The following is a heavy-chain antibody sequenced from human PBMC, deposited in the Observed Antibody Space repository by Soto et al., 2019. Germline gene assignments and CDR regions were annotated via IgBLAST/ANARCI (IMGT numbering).Heavy chain of an antibody. CDR1: GFTFSSYG. CDR2: ITSNGGRT. Sequence: GXSLRLSCAASGFTFSSYGLHWFRQAPGKGLEYVSDITSNGGRTYYADSVKGRFTISRDNSKNTLYLQMGSLRAEDMAVYYCARVFYDSSGYYYDYWGQGTLVTVSS. D-gene: IGHD3-22*01. CDR3: ARVFYDSSGYYYDY. J-gene: IGHJ4*02. V-gene: IGHV3-64*02.